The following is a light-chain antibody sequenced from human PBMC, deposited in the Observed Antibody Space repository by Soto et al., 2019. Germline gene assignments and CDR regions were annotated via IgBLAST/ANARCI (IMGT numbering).Light chain of an antibody. CDR2: ATS. CDR1: QAINNH. CDR3: QNYDGALWT. J-gene: IGKJ1*01. V-gene: IGKV1-27*01. Sequence: DIQMTQSPSSLSATVGDRVTFSCRASQAINNHLAWYQQKPGKVPKLMIYATSTLKSGVPSRFSGSGSGTDFTLTISSMQPEDGATYFCQNYDGALWTFGEGTKVEIK.